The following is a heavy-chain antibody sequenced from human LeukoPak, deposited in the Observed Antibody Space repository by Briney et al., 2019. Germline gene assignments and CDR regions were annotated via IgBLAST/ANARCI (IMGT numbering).Heavy chain of an antibody. D-gene: IGHD6-19*01. CDR2: MNPNSGNT. CDR3: ARGVAVAGTEFDY. Sequence: EASVKVSCKASGYTFTSYDINWVRQATGQGLEWMGWMNPNSGNTGYAQKFQGRVTMTRNTSISTAYMELSSLRSEDTAVYYCARGVAVAGTEFDYWGQGTLVTVSS. V-gene: IGHV1-8*01. J-gene: IGHJ4*02. CDR1: GYTFTSYD.